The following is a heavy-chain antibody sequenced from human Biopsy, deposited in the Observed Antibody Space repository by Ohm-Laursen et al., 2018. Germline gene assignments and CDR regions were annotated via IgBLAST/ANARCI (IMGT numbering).Heavy chain of an antibody. V-gene: IGHV3-9*01. CDR1: GFSFDDFA. J-gene: IGHJ6*02. CDR2: IDWNSRNI. CDR3: VKDTNWNYVWDRPGATKGMDD. Sequence: SLRLSCAASGFSFDDFAMHWVRQSPGKGLEWVAGIDWNSRNINYGGSVKGRFSVSRDNAKNSLYLQMNSLRGEDTALYYCVKDTNWNYVWDRPGATKGMDDWGQGTTVTVSS. D-gene: IGHD1-7*01.